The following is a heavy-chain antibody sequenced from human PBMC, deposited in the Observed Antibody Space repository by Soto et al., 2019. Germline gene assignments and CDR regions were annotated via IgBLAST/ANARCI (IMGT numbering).Heavy chain of an antibody. Sequence: EVQLVESGGGLVQPGGSLRLSCAASGFTFSSYWMHWVRQAPGKGLVWVSRINSDGSSTKYADSVKGRFTISRDNAKNTLYLQMNSLRAEDTVVYYCARDGDTAMVPIDYWGQGTLVTVSS. CDR1: GFTFSSYW. CDR2: INSDGSST. J-gene: IGHJ4*02. V-gene: IGHV3-74*03. CDR3: ARDGDTAMVPIDY. D-gene: IGHD5-18*01.